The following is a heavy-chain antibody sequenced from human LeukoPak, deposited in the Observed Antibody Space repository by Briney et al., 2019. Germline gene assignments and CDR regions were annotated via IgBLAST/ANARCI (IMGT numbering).Heavy chain of an antibody. CDR2: IYYSGST. J-gene: IGHJ4*02. V-gene: IGHV4-31*03. Sequence: SETLSLTCTVSGGSISSGGYYWSWIRQHPGKGLEWNGYIYYSGSTYYNPSLKSRVTISVDTSKNQFSLKLSSVTAADTAVYYCARDASYSSVPGEGFDYWGQGTLVTVSS. CDR1: GGSISSGGYY. CDR3: ARDASYSSVPGEGFDY. D-gene: IGHD6-19*01.